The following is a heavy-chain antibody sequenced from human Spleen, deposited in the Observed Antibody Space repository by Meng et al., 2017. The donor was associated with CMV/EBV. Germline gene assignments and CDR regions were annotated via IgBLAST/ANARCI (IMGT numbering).Heavy chain of an antibody. CDR3: AREVIYSGYDRNFDY. CDR1: CGSISSYY. D-gene: IGHD5-12*01. Sequence: RLRKPGHGLVKPSETLSLPSTVSCGSISSYYCGCIRQPAGKGLEWIGRIYTSGSTNYNPSLKSRVTMSVDTSKNQFSLKLSSVTAADTAVYYCAREVIYSGYDRNFDYWGQGTLVTVSS. J-gene: IGHJ4*02. CDR2: IYTSGST. V-gene: IGHV4-4*07.